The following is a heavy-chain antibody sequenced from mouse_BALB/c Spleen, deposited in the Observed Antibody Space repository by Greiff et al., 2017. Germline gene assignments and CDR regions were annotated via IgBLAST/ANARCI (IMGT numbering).Heavy chain of an antibody. CDR1: GYTFTSYY. CDR3: ARRGEGFAY. V-gene: IGHV1-9*01. J-gene: IGHJ3*01. Sequence: QVQLQQSGAELVKPGASVKLSCKASGYTFTSYYMYWVKQRPGQGLEWIGEILPGSGSTNYNEKFKGKATFTADTSSNTAYMQLSSLTSEDSAVYYCARRGEGFAYWGQGTLVTVSA. CDR2: ILPGSGST.